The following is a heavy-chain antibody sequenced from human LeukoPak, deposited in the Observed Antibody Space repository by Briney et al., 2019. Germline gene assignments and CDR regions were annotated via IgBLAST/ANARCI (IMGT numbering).Heavy chain of an antibody. D-gene: IGHD1-1*01. Sequence: PGGSLRLSCAASGFTFSSYAMSWVRLAPGKGLEWVSAISGSGGSTYYADSVKGRFPISRDNSKNTLYLQMNSLRAEDTAVYYCARDGHDSHFDYWGQGTLVTVSS. CDR1: GFTFSSYA. CDR3: ARDGHDSHFDY. CDR2: ISGSGGST. V-gene: IGHV3-23*01. J-gene: IGHJ4*02.